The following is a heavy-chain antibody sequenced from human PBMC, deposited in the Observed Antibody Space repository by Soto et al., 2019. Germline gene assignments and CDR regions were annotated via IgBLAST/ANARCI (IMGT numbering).Heavy chain of an antibody. CDR2: SEPEDSET. J-gene: IGHJ3*02. D-gene: IGHD1-26*01. V-gene: IGHV1-24*01. CDR1: RHTLTELS. Sequence: VASVNVSCKDTRHTLTELSMHQARQAPGKGLEWIGGSEPEDSETMYAQKFKGRVTMTEDTSTDTAYRELSRLRSEDTVVYYCATESVVGDTRGAFDIWGQGTMVTVSS. CDR3: ATESVVGDTRGAFDI.